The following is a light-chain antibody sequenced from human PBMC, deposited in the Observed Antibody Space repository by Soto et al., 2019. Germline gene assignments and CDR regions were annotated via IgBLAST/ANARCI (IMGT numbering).Light chain of an antibody. V-gene: IGKV3-20*01. CDR1: QSVSSSY. Sequence: EIVLTQSPGTLSLSPGERATLSCRASQSVSSSYLAWYQQKPGQAPRLLIYGASSRATGILDRFSGSGSGTDFTLTISRLEPDDFALYYCQQYGSSPLTFGGGTKVEIK. CDR3: QQYGSSPLT. J-gene: IGKJ4*01. CDR2: GAS.